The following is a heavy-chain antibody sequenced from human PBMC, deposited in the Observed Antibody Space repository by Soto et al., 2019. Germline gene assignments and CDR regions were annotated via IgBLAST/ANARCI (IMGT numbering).Heavy chain of an antibody. D-gene: IGHD4-17*01. CDR3: ANLITTVTTHYFDY. J-gene: IGHJ4*02. CDR2: IYYSGNT. V-gene: IGHV4-39*01. Sequence: QLQLQESGPGLVKPSETLSLTCTVSGGSISSSSFYWGWIRQPPGKGLEWIGSIYYSGNTYYNPSLKRRVTLSVDTSKNQFSLKLSSVTAADTAVYYCANLITTVTTHYFDYWGQGTLVTVSS. CDR1: GGSISSSSFY.